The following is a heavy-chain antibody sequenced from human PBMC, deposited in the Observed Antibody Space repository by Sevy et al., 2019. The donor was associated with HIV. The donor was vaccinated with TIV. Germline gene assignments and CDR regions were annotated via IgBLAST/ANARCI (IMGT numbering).Heavy chain of an antibody. Sequence: GGSLRLSCAASGFTFSKYSMSWVRQHPGKGLEWVSTLSFGCGEINYADSVKGRFTISRDNSKSWVYLQMNNLRPEDTAVYYCAREGCTKPHDYWGQGTLVTVSS. J-gene: IGHJ4*02. CDR2: LSFGCGEI. CDR1: GFTFSKYS. D-gene: IGHD2-8*01. CDR3: AREGCTKPHDY. V-gene: IGHV3-23*01.